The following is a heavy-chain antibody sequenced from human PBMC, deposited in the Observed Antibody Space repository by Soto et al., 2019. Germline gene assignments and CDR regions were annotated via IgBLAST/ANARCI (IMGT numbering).Heavy chain of an antibody. CDR2: IYHSGNT. Sequence: QVQLQESGPGLVKPSGTLSLTCAVSGGSISGSNWWSWVRQPPGKGLEWIGEIYHSGNTNYNPSLKSRVTILVDKFKNQFFLKLSSVTAADTAVYYCARDRYGDYEGMDVWGHGTTVTVSS. D-gene: IGHD4-17*01. V-gene: IGHV4-4*02. J-gene: IGHJ6*02. CDR3: ARDRYGDYEGMDV. CDR1: GGSISGSNW.